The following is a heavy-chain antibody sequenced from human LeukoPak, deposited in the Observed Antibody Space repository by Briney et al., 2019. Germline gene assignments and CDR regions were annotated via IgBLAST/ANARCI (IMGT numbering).Heavy chain of an antibody. CDR3: ARTPAIYDILTGYTEYFQH. J-gene: IGHJ1*01. V-gene: IGHV1-18*01. CDR1: GYTFTSYG. Sequence: GASVKVSCKASGYTFTSYGISWVRQAPGQGLEWMGWISAYNGNTNYAQKLQGRVTMTTDTSTSTAYMELRSLRSDDTVVYYCARTPAIYDILTGYTEYFQHWGQGTLVTVSS. CDR2: ISAYNGNT. D-gene: IGHD3-9*01.